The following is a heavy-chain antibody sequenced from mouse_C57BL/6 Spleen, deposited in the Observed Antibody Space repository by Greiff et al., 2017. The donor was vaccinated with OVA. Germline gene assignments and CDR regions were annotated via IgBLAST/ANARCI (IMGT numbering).Heavy chain of an antibody. CDR2: FYPGSGSI. V-gene: IGHV1-62-2*01. CDR1: GYTFTEYT. Sequence: QVQLKESGAELVKPGASVKLSCKASGYTFTEYTIHWVKQRSGQGLEWIGWFYPGSGSIKYNEKFKDKATLTADKSSSTVYMELSRLTSEDSAVYFCARHEDQGGYYGSAWFAYWGQGTLVTVSA. J-gene: IGHJ3*01. CDR3: ARHEDQGGYYGSAWFAY. D-gene: IGHD1-1*01.